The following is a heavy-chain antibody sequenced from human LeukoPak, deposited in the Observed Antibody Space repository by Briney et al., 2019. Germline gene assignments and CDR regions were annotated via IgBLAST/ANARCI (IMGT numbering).Heavy chain of an antibody. CDR3: ARAHSSSSGYYYYYYMDV. Sequence: SETLSLTCTVSGYSISSGYYWGWIRQPPGKGLEWIGRIYTSGSTNYNPSLKSRVTISVDTSENQFSLKLSSVTAADTAVYYCARAHSSSSGYYYYYYMDVWGKGTTVTVSS. J-gene: IGHJ6*03. D-gene: IGHD6-6*01. CDR1: GYSISSGYY. CDR2: IYTSGST. V-gene: IGHV4-38-2*02.